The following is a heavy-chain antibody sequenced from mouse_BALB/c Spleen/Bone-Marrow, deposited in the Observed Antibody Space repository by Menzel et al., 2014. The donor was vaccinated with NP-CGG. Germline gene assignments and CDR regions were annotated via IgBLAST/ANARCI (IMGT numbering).Heavy chain of an antibody. V-gene: IGHV1-54*01. CDR2: INPGSGGT. Sequence: QVQLQQSGAELVRPGTSVKVSCKASGYAFTNYLIEWVKQRPGRGLEWIGVINPGSGGTNYNEKFKGKATLTADKSSSTAYMQLSSLASDDFAVYFCARWDYAMDYWGQGTSVTVSS. J-gene: IGHJ4*01. CDR1: GYAFTNYL. CDR3: ARWDYAMDY.